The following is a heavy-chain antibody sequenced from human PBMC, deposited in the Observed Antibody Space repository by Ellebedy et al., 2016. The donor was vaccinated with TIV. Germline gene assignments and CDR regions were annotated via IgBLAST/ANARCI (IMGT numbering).Heavy chain of an antibody. CDR3: TRTRWSGPTGTLLDY. Sequence: PGGSLRLSCTASGFIFGTYSMHWVRQTPGRRPVWVSHINSDGSGTAYADSVKGRVTISRDNAKNTVYLQMNSLSAEDTAVYLCTRTRWSGPTGTLLDYWGQGTLVTVSS. J-gene: IGHJ4*02. CDR2: INSDGSGT. CDR1: GFIFGTYS. V-gene: IGHV3-74*01. D-gene: IGHD3-3*01.